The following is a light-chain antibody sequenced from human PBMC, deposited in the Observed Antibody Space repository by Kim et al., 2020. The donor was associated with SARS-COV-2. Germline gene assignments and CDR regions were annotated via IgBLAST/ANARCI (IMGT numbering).Light chain of an antibody. Sequence: SSALPPSPSFSFSPFPPARVSCGGNSIGSKSVHWYQQKSGQAPVLVIYYDSDRPSGIPERFSGSNSGNTATLTISRVEAGDEADYYCQVWDSSSDHRVVFGGGTQLTVL. CDR2: YDS. CDR1: SIGSKS. CDR3: QVWDSSSDHRVV. J-gene: IGLJ2*01. V-gene: IGLV3-21*04.